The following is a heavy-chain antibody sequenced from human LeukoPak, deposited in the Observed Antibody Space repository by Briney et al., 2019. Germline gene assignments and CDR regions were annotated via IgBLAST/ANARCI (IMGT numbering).Heavy chain of an antibody. CDR3: ARHLRGGATTGIDV. Sequence: KSSETLSLTCTVSGGSISSYYWSWIRQPPGKGLEWIGYIYNSGNTNYNPSLKSRVTISIDTSKNQFSLKLNSVTAADTAVYYCARHLRGGATTGIDVWGQGTTVTVSS. D-gene: IGHD3-16*01. J-gene: IGHJ6*02. V-gene: IGHV4-59*08. CDR1: GGSISSYY. CDR2: IYNSGNT.